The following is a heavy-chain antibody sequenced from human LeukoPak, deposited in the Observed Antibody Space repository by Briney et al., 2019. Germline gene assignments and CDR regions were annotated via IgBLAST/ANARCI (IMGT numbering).Heavy chain of an antibody. CDR1: GFTFSSYE. D-gene: IGHD2-2*01. CDR3: ARGGLGNCSSTSCPPYYYGMDV. J-gene: IGHJ6*02. V-gene: IGHV3-48*03. Sequence: GGSLRLSCAASGFTFSSYEMNWVRQAPGKGLEWVSYISSSGSTIYYADSVKGRFTISRDNAKNSLYLQMNSLRAEDTAVYYCARGGLGNCSSTSCPPYYYGMDVWGQGTTVTVSS. CDR2: ISSSGSTI.